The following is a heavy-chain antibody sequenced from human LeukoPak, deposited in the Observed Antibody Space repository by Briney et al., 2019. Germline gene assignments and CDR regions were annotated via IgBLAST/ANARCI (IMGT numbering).Heavy chain of an antibody. D-gene: IGHD6-13*01. J-gene: IGHJ4*02. Sequence: KPSETLSLTCGVYGGSFSGYYWSWIRQPPGKGLEWIGEINHSGSTNYNPSLKSRVTISVDTSKNQFSLKLSSVTAADTAVYYCARGLGSSWVGDYWGQGTLVTVS. CDR3: ARGLGSSWVGDY. CDR1: GGSFSGYY. CDR2: INHSGST. V-gene: IGHV4-34*01.